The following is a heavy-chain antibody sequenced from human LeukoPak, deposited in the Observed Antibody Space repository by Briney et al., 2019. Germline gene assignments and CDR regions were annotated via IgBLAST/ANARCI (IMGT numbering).Heavy chain of an antibody. CDR1: GFTFSSYW. Sequence: GGSLRLSCAASGFTFSSYWMSWVRQAPGKGLEWVANIKQDGSEKYYVDSVKGRFTISRDNAKNSLYLQMNSLRAEDTAVYYCARVTSDVLRYFDWLSSGYFDLWGRGTLVTVSS. V-gene: IGHV3-7*01. CDR2: IKQDGSEK. D-gene: IGHD3-9*01. J-gene: IGHJ2*01. CDR3: ARVTSDVLRYFDWLSSGYFDL.